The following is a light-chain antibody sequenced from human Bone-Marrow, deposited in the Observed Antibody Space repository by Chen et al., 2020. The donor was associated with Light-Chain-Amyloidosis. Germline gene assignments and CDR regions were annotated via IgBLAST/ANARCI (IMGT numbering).Light chain of an antibody. J-gene: IGKJ2*01. CDR3: MQGSHWLHT. CDR2: KVS. Sequence: DVVMTQSPLSLPVTLGQPAAISCRSSQSLVHSDGNIYLNWLQQRPGQSPRRLIYKVSNRDSGIPDRFSGSGSDTDFTLRISRVEAEDVAIYYCMQGSHWLHTFAQGTKIEIK. CDR1: QSLVHSDGNIY. V-gene: IGKV2-30*02.